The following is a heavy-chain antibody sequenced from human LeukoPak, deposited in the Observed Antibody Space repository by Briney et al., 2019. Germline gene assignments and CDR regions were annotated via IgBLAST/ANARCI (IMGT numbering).Heavy chain of an antibody. Sequence: SETLSLTCTVSGDSVSSDYYWGWIRQTPGKGLEWIGSIYYRGSTYYNPSLKSRVTISVDTSKNQFSLKLSSVTAADTAVYYCARDGGSYYRYFDYWGQGTLVTVSS. J-gene: IGHJ4*02. CDR3: ARDGGSYYRYFDY. V-gene: IGHV4-38-2*02. CDR2: IYYRGST. CDR1: GDSVSSDYY. D-gene: IGHD1-26*01.